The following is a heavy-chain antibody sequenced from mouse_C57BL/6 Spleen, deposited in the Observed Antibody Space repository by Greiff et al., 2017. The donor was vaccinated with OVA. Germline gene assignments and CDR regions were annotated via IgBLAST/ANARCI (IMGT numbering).Heavy chain of an antibody. CDR3: AGLTRYFDV. V-gene: IGHV1-76*01. Sequence: VKLVESGAELVRPGASVKLSCKASGYTFTDYYINWVKQRPGQGLEWIARIYPGSGNTYYNEKFKGKATLTAEKSSSTAYMQLSSLTSEDSAVYFCAGLTRYFDVWGTGTTVTVSS. CDR2: IYPGSGNT. J-gene: IGHJ1*03. CDR1: GYTFTDYY. D-gene: IGHD6-1*01.